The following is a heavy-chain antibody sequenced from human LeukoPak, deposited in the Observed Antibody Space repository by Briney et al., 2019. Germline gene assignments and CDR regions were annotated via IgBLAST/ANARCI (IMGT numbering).Heavy chain of an antibody. CDR2: IYHSGSS. CDR1: GGSFSGYY. Sequence: SETLSLTCAVYGGSFSGYYWSWIRQPPGKGLEWIGSIYHSGSSYYNPSLKSRVTISVDTSKNQFSLKLRSVTAADTAVYHCARAETYSSGWYDPFFDYWGQGTLVTVST. J-gene: IGHJ4*02. V-gene: IGHV4-34*01. D-gene: IGHD6-19*01. CDR3: ARAETYSSGWYDPFFDY.